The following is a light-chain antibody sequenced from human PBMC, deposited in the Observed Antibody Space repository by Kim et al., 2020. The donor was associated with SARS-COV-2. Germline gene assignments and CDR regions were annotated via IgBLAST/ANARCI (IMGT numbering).Light chain of an antibody. J-gene: IGLJ3*02. Sequence: SYELTQPPSVSVSPGQTARITCSGDALPKQYAYWYQQKPGQAPVLVIYKDSERPSGIPERFSGSSSGTTVTLTISGVQAEDEADYYCQSADSSGTWVFGGRTQLTVL. CDR3: QSADSSGTWV. CDR1: ALPKQY. V-gene: IGLV3-25*03. CDR2: KDS.